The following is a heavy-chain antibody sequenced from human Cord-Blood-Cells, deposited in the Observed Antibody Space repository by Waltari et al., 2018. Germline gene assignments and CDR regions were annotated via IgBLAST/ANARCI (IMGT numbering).Heavy chain of an antibody. V-gene: IGHV1-3*01. J-gene: IGHJ4*02. CDR1: A. D-gene: IGHD2-2*02. CDR2: INAGNGNT. CDR3: AGCSSTSCYTFDY. Sequence: AMHLVRQAPGQRLEWMGWINAGNGNTKYSQKFQGRVTITRDTSASTAYMELSSLRSEDTAVYYCAGCSSTSCYTFDYWGQGTLVTVSS.